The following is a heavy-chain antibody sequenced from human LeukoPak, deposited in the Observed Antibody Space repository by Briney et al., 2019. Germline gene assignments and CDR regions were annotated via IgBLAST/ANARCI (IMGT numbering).Heavy chain of an antibody. CDR3: ARGGNSDH. D-gene: IGHD4-23*01. J-gene: IGHJ5*02. CDR1: GFTVSNNH. CDR2: IYSGGST. V-gene: IGHV3-53*01. Sequence: GGSLRLSCAASGFTVSNNHISWVRQAPGKGLEWVSIIYSGGSTNYADSVKGRFTISRDNSKNTMYLQMNSLRAEDTAVYYCARGGNSDHWGQGTLVTVSS.